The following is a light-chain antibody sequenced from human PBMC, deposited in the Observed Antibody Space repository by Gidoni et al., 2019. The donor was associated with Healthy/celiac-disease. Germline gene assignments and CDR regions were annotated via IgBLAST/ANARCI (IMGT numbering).Light chain of an antibody. CDR3: QQSYSTLT. Sequence: DIQMTQSPSSLSASVGDRVTLTCRASQSISSYLNWYQQNPGKAPKLLICAASSLQSGVPSRCSGSGSRTDCTLTISSLQPEDFATYYGQQSYSTLTFXPXTKVDIK. V-gene: IGKV1-39*01. J-gene: IGKJ3*01. CDR2: AAS. CDR1: QSISSY.